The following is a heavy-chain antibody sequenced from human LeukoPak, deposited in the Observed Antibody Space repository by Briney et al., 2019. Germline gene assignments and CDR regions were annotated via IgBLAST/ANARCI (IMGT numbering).Heavy chain of an antibody. D-gene: IGHD2-15*01. CDR2: INAYNGKT. CDR3: ATLYCSGGSCYLYYFDY. Sequence: GASVKVSCKASGYTFTSYGINWVRQAPGQGLEWMGWINAYNGKTNYAQKFQDRVIMTTDTSTSTAYMELSSLRSEDTAVYYCATLYCSGGSCYLYYFDYWGQGTLVTVSS. CDR1: GYTFTSYG. V-gene: IGHV1-18*01. J-gene: IGHJ4*02.